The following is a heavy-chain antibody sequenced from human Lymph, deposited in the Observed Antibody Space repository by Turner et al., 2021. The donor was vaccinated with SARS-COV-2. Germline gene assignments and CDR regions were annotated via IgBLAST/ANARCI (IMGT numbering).Heavy chain of an antibody. V-gene: IGHV3-53*04. CDR3: ARDLDTAGGMDV. Sequence: EVKLVEFGGGLVQLGGSMRLSCAACGITVSRNYMSWVHQAPGKGLGWVSVIYSGGSSYYADSVKGRFTISRHNSKNTVYLQMNSLRAEDTAVYYCARDLDTAGGMDVWGQGTTVTVSS. D-gene: IGHD5-18*01. J-gene: IGHJ6*02. CDR1: GITVSRNY. CDR2: IYSGGSS.